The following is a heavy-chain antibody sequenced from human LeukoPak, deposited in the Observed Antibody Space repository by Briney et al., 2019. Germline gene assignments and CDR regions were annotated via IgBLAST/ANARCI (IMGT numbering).Heavy chain of an antibody. D-gene: IGHD6-6*01. Sequence: GGSLRLSCAASGFTFSNFGMHWVRQAPGKGLEWVTVISYDGHNQFYADSVKGRFTISRDNSKNSLYLQMNSLRAEDMALYYCAKDSSSYRMLAFDIWGQGTMVTVSS. CDR2: ISYDGHNQ. CDR3: AKDSSSYRMLAFDI. V-gene: IGHV3-30*18. J-gene: IGHJ3*02. CDR1: GFTFSNFG.